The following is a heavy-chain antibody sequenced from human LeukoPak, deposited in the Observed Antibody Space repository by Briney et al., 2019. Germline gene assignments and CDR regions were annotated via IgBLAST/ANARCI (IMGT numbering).Heavy chain of an antibody. J-gene: IGHJ4*02. CDR1: GFTFSSYA. Sequence: GGSLRLSCAASGFTFSSYAMSWVRQAPGKGLEWVSVISGGVGTTNYADSVKGRFTTSRDNSKNTLFLQMNSLRADDTAVYYCAKGHYSSGWSHFESWGQGTLVTVSS. D-gene: IGHD6-19*01. V-gene: IGHV3-23*01. CDR3: AKGHYSSGWSHFES. CDR2: ISGGVGTT.